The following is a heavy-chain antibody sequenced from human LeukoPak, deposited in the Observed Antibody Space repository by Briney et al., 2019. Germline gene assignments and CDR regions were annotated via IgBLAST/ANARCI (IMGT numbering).Heavy chain of an antibody. V-gene: IGHV3-30-3*01. CDR3: ARPIDNGSGSYYFPY. J-gene: IGHJ4*02. D-gene: IGHD3-10*01. Sequence: GGSLRLSCAASGFSFHYYAMHWVRQAPGKGLEWVAVISYDGANEYYADSAKGRLTISRDNSKNTLYMEMSSLRPEDTAVYYCARPIDNGSGSYYFPYWGQGTLVTVSS. CDR2: ISYDGANE. CDR1: GFSFHYYA.